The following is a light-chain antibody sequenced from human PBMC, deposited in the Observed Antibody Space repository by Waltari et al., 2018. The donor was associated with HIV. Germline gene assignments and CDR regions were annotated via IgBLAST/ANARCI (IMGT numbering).Light chain of an antibody. Sequence: QSALTQPASVSGSPGQSITISCTGPSRDAGLSIFVSWYQQHPGKAPRLMIYDVSNRPSGVSNRFSGSKSGDTASLTISGLQAEDEADYYCSSYTSSSIRVFGTGTKVTVL. CDR3: SSYTSSSIRV. CDR2: DVS. J-gene: IGLJ1*01. V-gene: IGLV2-14*03. CDR1: SRDAGLSIF.